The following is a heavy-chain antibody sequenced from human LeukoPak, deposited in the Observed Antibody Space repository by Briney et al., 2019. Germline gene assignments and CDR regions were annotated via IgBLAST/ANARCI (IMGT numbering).Heavy chain of an antibody. J-gene: IGHJ4*02. Sequence: PGGSLRLSCAASEFTVSTNYMSWVRQAPGKGLEWVSLIYSGGGTYYADSVKGRFTISRDNSRNTLSLQMNSLRVDDTAVYYCARGFRSVTTWGYFDYWGQGALVTVSS. V-gene: IGHV3-66*01. CDR1: EFTVSTNY. D-gene: IGHD4-17*01. CDR3: ARGFRSVTTWGYFDY. CDR2: IYSGGGT.